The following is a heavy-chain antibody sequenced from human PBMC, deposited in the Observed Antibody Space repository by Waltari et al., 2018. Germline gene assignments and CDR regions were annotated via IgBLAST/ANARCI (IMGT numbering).Heavy chain of an antibody. Sequence: QVQLVQSGAEVTKPGASVTVSCKASGYTFTGYYMHWVRQAPGQGLEWMGRINPNSGGTNYAQKFQGRVTMTRDTSISTAYMELSRLRSDDTAVYYCARDPYLSGYYAFDIWGQGTMVTVSS. D-gene: IGHD3-3*01. CDR2: INPNSGGT. V-gene: IGHV1-2*06. J-gene: IGHJ3*02. CDR1: GYTFTGYY. CDR3: ARDPYLSGYYAFDI.